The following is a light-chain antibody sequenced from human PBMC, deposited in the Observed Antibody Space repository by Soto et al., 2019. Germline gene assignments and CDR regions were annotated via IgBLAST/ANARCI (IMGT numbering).Light chain of an antibody. CDR3: QQYGSSGT. V-gene: IGKV3-20*01. CDR2: GAS. Sequence: EIVLTQSPGTLSLSPGDRATLSCRASQSVSNNYLAWYKQKPGQAPRILIYGASNRATGIPDRFSGSGSGTDFTLTISRLEPEDFAVYYCQQYGSSGTLGQGTKVDIK. CDR1: QSVSNNY. J-gene: IGKJ1*01.